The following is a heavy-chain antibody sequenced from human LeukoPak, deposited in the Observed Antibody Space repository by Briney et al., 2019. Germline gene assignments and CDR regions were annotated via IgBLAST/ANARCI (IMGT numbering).Heavy chain of an antibody. CDR2: TYYRSKWYN. CDR3: ASSLYCSGGSCYYDRRRKYYFDY. Sequence: PSQTPSLTCAISGDSVSSNSAAWNWIRQSPSRGLEWLGRTYYRSKWYNDYAVSVKSRITINPNTSKNQFSLTLSSVTAADTAVYYCASSLYCSGGSCYYDRRRKYYFDYWGQGTLVTVSS. V-gene: IGHV6-1*01. CDR1: GDSVSSNSAA. J-gene: IGHJ4*02. D-gene: IGHD2-15*01.